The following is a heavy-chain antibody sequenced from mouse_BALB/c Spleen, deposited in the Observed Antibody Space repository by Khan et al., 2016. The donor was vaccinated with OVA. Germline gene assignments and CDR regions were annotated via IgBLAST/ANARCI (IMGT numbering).Heavy chain of an antibody. D-gene: IGHD3-3*01. CDR3: ARDAGRY. J-gene: IGHJ4*01. Sequence: VQLKESGPELVKPGASVKISCKTSGYTFPEYTVHWVKQSLGKSLDWIGVINPKNGGTAYNQKLKGKATLTVDKSSSTAYMEFRSLTSEDSAVYYWARDAGRYWGQGTSVTVAS. V-gene: IGHV1-18*01. CDR2: INPKNGGT. CDR1: GYTFPEYT.